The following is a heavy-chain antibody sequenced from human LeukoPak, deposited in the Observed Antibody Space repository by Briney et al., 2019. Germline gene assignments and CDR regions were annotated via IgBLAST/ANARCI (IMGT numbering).Heavy chain of an antibody. V-gene: IGHV4-59*01. J-gene: IGHJ3*02. CDR1: GGSISRYY. CDR2: IYYSGST. Sequence: SETLSLTCTVSGGSISRYYRSWIRQPPGKGLEWIGYIYYSGSTNYNPSLKSRVTISVDTSKNQFSLKLSSVTAADTAVYYCARSRHDYGGINDAFDIWGQGTMVTVSS. D-gene: IGHD4-23*01. CDR3: ARSRHDYGGINDAFDI.